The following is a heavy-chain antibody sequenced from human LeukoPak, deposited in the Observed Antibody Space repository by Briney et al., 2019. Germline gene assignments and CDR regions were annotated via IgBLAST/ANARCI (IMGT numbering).Heavy chain of an antibody. Sequence: GGSLRLSCAASGFTFSSYAMHWVRQAPGKGLEWVAVISYDGTNSYYADSVRGRFTISRDNSKNMLYLQMNSLRAEDTAVYYCARDRRRITIFGVVMAYWGQGTLVTVSS. CDR2: ISYDGTNS. V-gene: IGHV3-30*04. CDR3: ARDRRRITIFGVVMAY. D-gene: IGHD3-3*01. J-gene: IGHJ4*02. CDR1: GFTFSSYA.